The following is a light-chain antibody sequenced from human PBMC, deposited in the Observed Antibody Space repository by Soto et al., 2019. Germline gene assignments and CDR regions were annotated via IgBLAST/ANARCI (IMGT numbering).Light chain of an antibody. CDR1: SSDVGNYNL. J-gene: IGLJ1*01. V-gene: IGLV2-23*02. Sequence: QSALTQPASVSGSPGQSITISCTGTSSDVGNYNLVSWYQHRPSKGPKLMIYEVSKRPSGVSNRFSGFKSGNTASLTISGLQAEDDADYYCCSYAGSPYVFGTGTKLTVL. CDR3: CSYAGSPYV. CDR2: EVS.